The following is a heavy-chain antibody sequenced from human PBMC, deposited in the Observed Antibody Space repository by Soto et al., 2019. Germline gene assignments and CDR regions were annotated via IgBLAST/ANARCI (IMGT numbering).Heavy chain of an antibody. V-gene: IGHV1-18*04. CDR2: VSAYNGST. CDR1: GYAFTSYG. D-gene: IGHD2-2*01. Sequence: QVQLVQSGAEVKKPGASVKVSCKASGYAFTSYGISWVRQAPGQGLEWMGWVSAYNGSTNYAQKLQGRVTMTTATTTTSAYMELRSLISADAAVDYCARDPGSSTSSYVGYYYGMDPWGQGTLVTVSS. J-gene: IGHJ6*02. CDR3: ARDPGSSTSSYVGYYYGMDP.